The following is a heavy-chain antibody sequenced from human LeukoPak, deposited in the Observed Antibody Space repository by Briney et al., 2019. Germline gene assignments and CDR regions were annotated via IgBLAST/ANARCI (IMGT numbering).Heavy chain of an antibody. CDR1: GGSITGHY. D-gene: IGHD6-19*01. CDR3: ARFVAVAAFDY. J-gene: IGHJ4*02. Sequence: SETLSLTCTVSGGSITGHYWSWIRQPPGKGLEWIAYMYYSGGTNYNPSLKSRVTISVDTSKNQFSLKLSSVTAADTAAYYCARFVAVAAFDYWGQGTLVTVSS. V-gene: IGHV4-59*08. CDR2: MYYSGGT.